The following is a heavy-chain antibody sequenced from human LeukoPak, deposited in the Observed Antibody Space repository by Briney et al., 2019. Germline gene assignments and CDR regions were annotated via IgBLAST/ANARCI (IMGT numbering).Heavy chain of an antibody. J-gene: IGHJ5*02. CDR3: ARVLNYYDSSSLDGGNNWFDP. V-gene: IGHV4-59*01. Sequence: SETLSLTCTVSGGSISSYYWSWIRQPPGKGLEWIGYIYYSGSTNYNPSLKRRATISVDTSKNQFSLKLSSVTAADTAVYYCARVLNYYDSSSLDGGNNWFDPWGQGTLVTVSS. D-gene: IGHD3-22*01. CDR1: GGSISSYY. CDR2: IYYSGST.